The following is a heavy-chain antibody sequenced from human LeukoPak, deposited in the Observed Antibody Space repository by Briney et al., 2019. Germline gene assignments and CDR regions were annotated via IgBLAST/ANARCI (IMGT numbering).Heavy chain of an antibody. CDR1: GGSISSFY. Sequence: SETLSLTCTVSGGSISSFYWSWIRQPPGKGLEWIGYIYNSGSTKYNPSLKSRVTISVDTSKNQFSLKLTSVTAADTAVYYCARQGRTMVTTYPYYYYYYMDVWGKGTTVTISS. CDR3: ARQGRTMVTTYPYYYYYYMDV. V-gene: IGHV4-59*01. J-gene: IGHJ6*03. D-gene: IGHD4-17*01. CDR2: IYNSGST.